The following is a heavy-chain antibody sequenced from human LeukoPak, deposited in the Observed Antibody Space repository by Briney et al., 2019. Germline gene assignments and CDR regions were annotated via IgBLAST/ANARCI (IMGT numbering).Heavy chain of an antibody. J-gene: IGHJ3*02. CDR3: ARERGRERGAFDI. CDR1: GYTFTSYD. CDR2: MNPNSGNT. D-gene: IGHD3-16*01. Sequence: ASVKVSCKASGYTFTSYDINWVRQATGQGLEWMGWMNPNSGNTGYAQKFQGRVTITRNTSISTAYMELSSLRSEDTAVYYCARERGRERGAFDIWGQGTMVTVSS. V-gene: IGHV1-8*03.